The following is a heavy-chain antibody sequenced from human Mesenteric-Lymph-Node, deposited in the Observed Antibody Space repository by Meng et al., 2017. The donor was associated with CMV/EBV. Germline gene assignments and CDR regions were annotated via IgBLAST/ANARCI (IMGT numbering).Heavy chain of an antibody. CDR3: AREREITIFGVVGYQYYYYGMDV. CDR1: GYTFTSYD. Sequence: ASVKVSCKASGYTFTSYDINWVRQATGQGLEWMGWMNPNSGNTGYAQKFQGRVTITADKSTSTACMELSSLRSEDTAVYYCAREREITIFGVVGYQYYYYGMDVWGQGTTVTVSS. CDR2: MNPNSGNT. V-gene: IGHV1-8*03. J-gene: IGHJ6*02. D-gene: IGHD3-3*01.